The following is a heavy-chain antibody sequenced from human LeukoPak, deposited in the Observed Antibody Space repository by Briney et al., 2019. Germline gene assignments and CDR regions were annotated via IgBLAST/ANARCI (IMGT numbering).Heavy chain of an antibody. V-gene: IGHV3-30*19. CDR1: GFTFSSYG. Sequence: PGGSLRLSCAASGFTFSSYGMHWVRQAPGKGLEWVAVISYDGSNKYYADSVKGRFTISRDNSKNTLYLQMNSLRAEDTAVYYCARCRVGVVIIGPSNYWGQGTLVTVSS. J-gene: IGHJ4*02. CDR2: ISYDGSNK. CDR3: ARCRVGVVIIGPSNY. D-gene: IGHD3-3*01.